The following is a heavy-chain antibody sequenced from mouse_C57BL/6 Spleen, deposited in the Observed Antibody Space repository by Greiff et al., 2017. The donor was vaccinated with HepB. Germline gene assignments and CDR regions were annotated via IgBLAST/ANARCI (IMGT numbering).Heavy chain of an antibody. D-gene: IGHD2-4*01. CDR1: GYAFSSSW. CDR2: IYPGDGDT. J-gene: IGHJ2*01. CDR3: ARHGYDYDWMEYYCDY. Sequence: QVQLKESGPELVKPGASVKISCKASGYAFSSSWMNWVKQRPGKGLEWIGRIYPGDGDTNYNGKFKGKATLTADKSSSTAYMQLSSLTSEDSAVYFCARHGYDYDWMEYYCDYWGQGTTLTVSS. V-gene: IGHV1-82*01.